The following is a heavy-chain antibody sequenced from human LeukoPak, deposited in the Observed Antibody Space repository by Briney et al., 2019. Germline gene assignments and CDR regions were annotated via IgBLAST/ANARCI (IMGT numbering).Heavy chain of an antibody. CDR1: GFTFSSYW. V-gene: IGHV3-7*05. D-gene: IGHD5-18*01. CDR2: INQDGSEK. J-gene: IGHJ3*02. CDR3: ATDRGYSTFDI. Sequence: GGSLRLSCAASGFTFSSYWMSWVRQAPGKGLEWVANINQDGSEKYYVDSVKGRFTISRDNAKNSLYLQMNSLRAEDTAVYYCATDRGYSTFDIWGQGTMVTVSS.